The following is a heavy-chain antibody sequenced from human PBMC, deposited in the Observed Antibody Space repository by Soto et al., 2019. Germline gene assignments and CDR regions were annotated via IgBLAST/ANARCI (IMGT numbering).Heavy chain of an antibody. V-gene: IGHV3-30*18. CDR2: VSHDGRNT. D-gene: IGHD6-19*01. CDR3: AKGGRQWLVTSDFNY. Sequence: VQLVESGGGVVQPGRSLRLSCAASGFTFSDYAMHWVRQAPGKGLEWVAVVSHDGRNTHYADSVKGRFTISRDSSKNTVSLEMTSLRAEDTAGDYCAKGGRQWLVTSDFNYWGQGALVTVSP. CDR1: GFTFSDYA. J-gene: IGHJ4*02.